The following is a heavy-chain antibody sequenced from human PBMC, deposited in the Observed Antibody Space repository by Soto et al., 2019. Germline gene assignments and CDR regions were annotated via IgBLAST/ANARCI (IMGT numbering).Heavy chain of an antibody. V-gene: IGHV1-2*04. J-gene: IGHJ6*02. CDR2: INPNSGGT. CDR1: GYTFTGYY. D-gene: IGHD2-21*02. Sequence: ASVKVSCKASGYTFTGYYMHWVRQAPGQGLEWMGWINPNSGGTNYAQKFQGWVTMTRDTSISTAYMELSRLRSDDTAVYYCARGGPLTRGNSPYYYYYGMDVWGQGTTVTVSS. CDR3: ARGGPLTRGNSPYYYYYGMDV.